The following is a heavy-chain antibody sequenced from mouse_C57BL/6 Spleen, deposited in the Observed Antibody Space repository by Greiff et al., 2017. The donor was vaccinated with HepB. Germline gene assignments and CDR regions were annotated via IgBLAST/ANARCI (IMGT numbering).Heavy chain of an antibody. CDR3: AIYYGHEGFAY. J-gene: IGHJ3*01. CDR2: INPGSGGT. CDR1: GYAFTNYL. Sequence: VQLQQSGAELVRPGTSVKVSCKASGYAFTNYLIEWVKQRPGQGLEWIGVINPGSGGTNYNEKFKGKATLTADKSSSTAYMQLSSLTSEDSAVYFCAIYYGHEGFAYWGQGTLVTVSA. V-gene: IGHV1-54*01. D-gene: IGHD2-1*01.